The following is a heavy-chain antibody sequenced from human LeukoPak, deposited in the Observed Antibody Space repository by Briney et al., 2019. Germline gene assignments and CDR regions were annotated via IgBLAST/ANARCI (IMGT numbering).Heavy chain of an antibody. D-gene: IGHD3-3*01. J-gene: IGHJ5*02. CDR1: GGSISSYY. CDR2: IYYSGST. Sequence: TPSETLSLTCTVSGGSISSYYWSWIRQPPGKGLEWIGYIYYSGSTNYNPSLKSRVTISVDTSKNQFSLKLSSVTAADTAVYYCARGMYYYFWSGKNWFDPWGQGTLVTVSS. V-gene: IGHV4-59*01. CDR3: ARGMYYYFWSGKNWFDP.